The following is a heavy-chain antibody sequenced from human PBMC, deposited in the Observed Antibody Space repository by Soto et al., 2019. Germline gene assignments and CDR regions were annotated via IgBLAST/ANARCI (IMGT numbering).Heavy chain of an antibody. Sequence: GGSLRLSCAASGFTFSSYAMSWVRQAPGEVLELVLAISGSGGSTYYEDSVKGRFTISRDNSKNTLYLQMNSLRAEDTAVYYCAKPGGGSGTHGFDYWGQGTLVTVSS. D-gene: IGHD3-10*01. CDR3: AKPGGGSGTHGFDY. CDR1: GFTFSSYA. V-gene: IGHV3-23*01. CDR2: ISGSGGST. J-gene: IGHJ4*02.